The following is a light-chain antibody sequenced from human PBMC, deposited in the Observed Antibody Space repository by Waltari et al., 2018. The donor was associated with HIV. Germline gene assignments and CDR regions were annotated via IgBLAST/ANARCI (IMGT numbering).Light chain of an antibody. V-gene: IGLV2-23*01. CDR2: EGI. CDR1: SSDVGNYNI. CDR3: CSYGGSSNWV. J-gene: IGLJ3*02. Sequence: QSALTQPAPVSGSPGQSIPISCTGTSSDVGNYNIVSWYQQHPGKAPKLMIYEGIKRPSGVSNRISGSKSGNTASLTISGLQAEDEADYYCCSYGGSSNWVFGGGTKLTVL.